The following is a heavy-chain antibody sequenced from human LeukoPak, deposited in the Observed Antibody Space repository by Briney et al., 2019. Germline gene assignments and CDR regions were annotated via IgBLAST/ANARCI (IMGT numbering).Heavy chain of an antibody. CDR1: GFTFSSYA. CDR3: AREGSYYDFWSGYYPLDY. V-gene: IGHV3-7*03. D-gene: IGHD3-3*01. J-gene: IGHJ4*02. CDR2: IKQDGSEK. Sequence: QPGGSLRLSCAASGFTFSSYAMSWVRQAPGKGLEWVANIKQDGSEKYYVDSVKGRFTISRDNAKNSLYLQMNSLRAEDTAVYYCAREGSYYDFWSGYYPLDYWGQGTLVTVSS.